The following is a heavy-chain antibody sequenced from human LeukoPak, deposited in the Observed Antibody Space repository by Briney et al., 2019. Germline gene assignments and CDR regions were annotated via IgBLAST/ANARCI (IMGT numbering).Heavy chain of an antibody. CDR1: GYTFTSYG. CDR2: INPNSGGT. J-gene: IGHJ3*02. Sequence: ASVKVSCKASGYTFTSYGISWVRQAPGQGLEWMGWINPNSGGTNYAQKFQGRVTMTRDTSISTAYMELSRLRSDDTAVYYCAMIQLWYDAFDIWGQGAMVTVSS. CDR3: AMIQLWYDAFDI. D-gene: IGHD5-18*01. V-gene: IGHV1-2*02.